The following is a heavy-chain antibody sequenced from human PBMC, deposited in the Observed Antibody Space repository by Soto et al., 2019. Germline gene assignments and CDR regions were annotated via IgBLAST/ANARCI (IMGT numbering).Heavy chain of an antibody. Sequence: QVQLVQSGSEVKKPGASVRVSCEASGYSFTSDNINWVRQAPGQGLEWVGWMNPYSGRSGCGQKFQGRVTLTRDTSKNTAYMDLTNLRSDDTAVYYCARGQDYFDTSGYNEYWGRGTLITVSS. CDR3: ARGQDYFDTSGYNEY. D-gene: IGHD3-22*01. CDR1: GYSFTSDN. V-gene: IGHV1-8*01. J-gene: IGHJ4*02. CDR2: MNPYSGRS.